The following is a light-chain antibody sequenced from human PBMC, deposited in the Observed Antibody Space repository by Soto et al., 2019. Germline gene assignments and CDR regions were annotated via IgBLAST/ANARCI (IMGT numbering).Light chain of an antibody. CDR2: DAS. CDR3: QHYSSVWA. V-gene: IGKV1-5*01. Sequence: KVSQSPSTLSSSIGDRVTITCRASQSISRGLAWYQQKPGKAPNLLIYDASTLESGVPSRFSGSGSGTEFTLTISCLHPDDFATYYCQHYSSVWAFAQRTKV. J-gene: IGKJ1*01. CDR1: QSISRG.